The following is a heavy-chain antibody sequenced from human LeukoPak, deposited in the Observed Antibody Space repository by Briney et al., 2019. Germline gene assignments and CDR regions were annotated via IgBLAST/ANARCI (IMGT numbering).Heavy chain of an antibody. V-gene: IGHV3-33*01. CDR2: IWYDGSNK. J-gene: IGHJ3*02. CDR1: GFTSSSYG. CDR3: ARARATGDAFDI. D-gene: IGHD1-26*01. Sequence: GGSLRLSRAASGFTSSSYGMHWVRQAPGKGLEWVAVIWYDGSNKYYADSVKGRFTISRDNSKNTLYLQMNSLRAEDTAVYYCARARATGDAFDIWGQGTMVTVSS.